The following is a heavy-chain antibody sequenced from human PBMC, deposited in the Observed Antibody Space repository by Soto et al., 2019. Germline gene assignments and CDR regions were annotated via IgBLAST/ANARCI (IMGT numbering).Heavy chain of an antibody. J-gene: IGHJ4*02. CDR2: VSPHAANT. D-gene: IGHD6-13*01. CDR3: ARPPILYFSSSWYFFDS. Sequence: GGSLRLCCVASGFTFDSCGMNWVRHAPGKGLEWVAGVSPHAANTYYADSVRGRFIISRDNAKNSLYLQMNSLRAEDTAVYYCARPPILYFSSSWYFFDSWGKGTLVTVSS. V-gene: IGHV3-20*04. CDR1: GFTFDSCG.